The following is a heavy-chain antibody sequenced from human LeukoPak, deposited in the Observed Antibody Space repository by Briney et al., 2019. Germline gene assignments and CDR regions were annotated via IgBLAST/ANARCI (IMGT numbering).Heavy chain of an antibody. V-gene: IGHV1-8*01. Sequence: ASVKVSCKASGYTCTSYDINWVRQDTGQGLEWMRWMNPKSGNTGYAQKFQGRVTMTRNTSISTAYMELSSLRSEDTAVYYCAREYRPSGFRGVIRRSWFDPWGQGTLVTVSS. CDR2: MNPKSGNT. CDR1: GYTCTSYD. D-gene: IGHD3-10*01. J-gene: IGHJ5*02. CDR3: AREYRPSGFRGVIRRSWFDP.